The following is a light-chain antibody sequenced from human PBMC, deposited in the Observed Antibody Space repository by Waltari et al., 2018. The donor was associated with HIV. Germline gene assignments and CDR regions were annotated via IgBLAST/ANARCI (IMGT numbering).Light chain of an antibody. V-gene: IGLV3-25*03. J-gene: IGLJ3*02. CDR3: QSADSSGTHWV. Sequence: SYELTQPPSVSVSPGQTARITCSGDALPKQYAYWYQQKPGQAPVLVIYKDSERPSGIPERFSGPSSGTTVTLTISGVQAEDEADYYCQSADSSGTHWVFGGGTKLTVL. CDR2: KDS. CDR1: ALPKQY.